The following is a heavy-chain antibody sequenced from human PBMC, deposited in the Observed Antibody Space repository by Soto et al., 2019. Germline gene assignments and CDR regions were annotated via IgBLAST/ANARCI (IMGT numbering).Heavy chain of an antibody. CDR2: ISSSSSSSYT. J-gene: IGHJ3*02. Sequence: GGSLRLSCAASGFTFSSYAMSWIRQAPGKGLEWVSYISSSSSSSYTKYADSVKGRFTISRDNAKNSLYLQMNSLRAEDTAVYYCAKARSGSTHDDFDIWGQGTMVTVS. V-gene: IGHV3-11*05. D-gene: IGHD3-10*01. CDR3: AKARSGSTHDDFDI. CDR1: GFTFSSYA.